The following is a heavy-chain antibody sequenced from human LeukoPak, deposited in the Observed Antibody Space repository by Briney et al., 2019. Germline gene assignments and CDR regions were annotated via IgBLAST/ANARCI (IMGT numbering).Heavy chain of an antibody. Sequence: QPGGSLRLSCAASGFTFSSYAMSWVRQAPGKGLEWVSAISGSGGSTYYADSVKGRFTTSRDNSKNTLYLQMNSLRAEDTAVYYCAKDQGYYGSGSYKEYFQHWGQGTLVTVSS. CDR1: GFTFSSYA. J-gene: IGHJ1*01. D-gene: IGHD3-10*01. CDR3: AKDQGYYGSGSYKEYFQH. V-gene: IGHV3-23*01. CDR2: ISGSGGST.